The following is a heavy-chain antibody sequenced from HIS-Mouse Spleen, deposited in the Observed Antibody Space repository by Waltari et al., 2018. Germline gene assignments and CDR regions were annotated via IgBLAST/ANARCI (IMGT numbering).Heavy chain of an antibody. CDR1: GGSISSSSYY. J-gene: IGHJ6*02. D-gene: IGHD6-13*01. V-gene: IGHV4-39*07. Sequence: QLQLQESGPGLVKPSETLSLTCTVSGGSISSSSYYWGWIRQPPGKGLEGSGSFYYSGSSYYTPSRKSRGTISVDTSKNQFSLKLSSVTAADTAVYYCARDRYSSSFAYYYYGMDVWGQGTTVTVSS. CDR3: ARDRYSSSFAYYYYGMDV. CDR2: FYYSGSS.